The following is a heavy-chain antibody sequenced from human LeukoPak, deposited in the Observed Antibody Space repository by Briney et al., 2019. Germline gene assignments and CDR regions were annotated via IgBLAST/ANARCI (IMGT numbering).Heavy chain of an antibody. D-gene: IGHD6-13*01. CDR2: ISGGGGST. V-gene: IGHV3-23*01. J-gene: IGHJ4*02. CDR3: AKGSRSTWSYYFDY. CDR1: GFTFSNYA. Sequence: GGSLRPSCGASGFTFSNYAMTWVRQAPGKGLEWVSAISGGGGSTYYADSVKGRFTISRDISKNTLYLQLSSLRAEDTAVYYCAKGSRSTWSYYFDYWGRGTLVTVSS.